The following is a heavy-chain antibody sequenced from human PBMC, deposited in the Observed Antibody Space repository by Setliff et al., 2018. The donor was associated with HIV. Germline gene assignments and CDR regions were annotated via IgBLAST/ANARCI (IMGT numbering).Heavy chain of an antibody. CDR3: ARGRGTIFGVVIKRNWFDP. J-gene: IGHJ5*02. V-gene: IGHV1-8*02. Sequence: ASVKVSCKASGYTFTSYDINWVRQATGQGLEWMGWMNPNSGNTGYAQKVQGRVTMTRNTSISTAYMELSSLRSEDTAVYYCARGRGTIFGVVIKRNWFDPWGQGTLVTVSS. CDR1: GYTFTSYD. CDR2: MNPNSGNT. D-gene: IGHD3-3*01.